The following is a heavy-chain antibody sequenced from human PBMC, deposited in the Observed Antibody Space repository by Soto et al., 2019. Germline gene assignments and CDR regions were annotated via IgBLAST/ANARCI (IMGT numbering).Heavy chain of an antibody. CDR2: IKPDGSEK. D-gene: IGHD5-12*01. CDR3: AALPQQTVDEKGFDP. CDR1: GITFSSYW. J-gene: IGHJ5*02. V-gene: IGHV3-7*03. Sequence: EVKLVESGGGLVRPGGSLGLSCAASGITFSSYWMSWVRQAPGKGLEWVANIKPDGSEKYYADSLKGRFTISRDNAKRSLFLQMISLRDEDTAVYYCAALPQQTVDEKGFDPWGQGTLVTVSS.